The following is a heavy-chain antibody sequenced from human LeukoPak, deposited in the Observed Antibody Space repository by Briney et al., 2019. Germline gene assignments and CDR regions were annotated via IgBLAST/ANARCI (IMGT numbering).Heavy chain of an antibody. CDR2: TTSGSMT. V-gene: IGHV3-48*03. D-gene: IGHD3-9*01. Sequence: GGSLRLSCAASGFTFSNYEMNWVRQAPGKGLEWLSYTTSGSMTYYADSVKGRFTISRDNAKNSLYLQMNSLRDEDTAVYYRAREPYYDILTGYYSGGDYWGQGTLVTVSS. CDR1: GFTFSNYE. CDR3: AREPYYDILTGYYSGGDY. J-gene: IGHJ4*02.